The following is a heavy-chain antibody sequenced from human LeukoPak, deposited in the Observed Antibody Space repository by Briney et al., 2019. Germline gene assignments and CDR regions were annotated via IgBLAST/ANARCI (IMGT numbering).Heavy chain of an antibody. CDR3: ARGGLIAAAGHTLSTENDY. CDR2: INHSGST. V-gene: IGHV4-34*01. Sequence: GSLRLSCAASEFTFSSYSMNWIRQPPGKGLEWIGEINHSGSTNYNPSLKSRVTISVDTSKNQFSLKLSSVTAADTAVYYCARGGLIAAAGHTLSTENDYWGQGTLVTVSS. CDR1: EFTFSSYS. D-gene: IGHD6-13*01. J-gene: IGHJ4*02.